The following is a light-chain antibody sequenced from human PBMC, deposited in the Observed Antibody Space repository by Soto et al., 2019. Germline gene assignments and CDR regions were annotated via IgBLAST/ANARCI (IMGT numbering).Light chain of an antibody. CDR2: GAS. Sequence: ESVLTQSPGTLSLSPGERAALSCRASQSVSSSYLAWYQQKPGQAPRLLIYGASSRATGIPDRFSGSGSGTDFTLTISRLEPEDFAVYYCQQYGGTTFTFGQGTRLEIK. CDR3: QQYGGTTFT. V-gene: IGKV3-20*01. J-gene: IGKJ5*01. CDR1: QSVSSSY.